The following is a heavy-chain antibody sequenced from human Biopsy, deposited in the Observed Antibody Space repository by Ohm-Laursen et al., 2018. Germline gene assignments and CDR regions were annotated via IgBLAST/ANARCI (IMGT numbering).Heavy chain of an antibody. V-gene: IGHV4-59*08. CDR1: GGSISSYY. D-gene: IGHD1-26*01. CDR3: ARHAPSYSGSYWRYFDL. J-gene: IGHJ2*01. Sequence: GTLSHTCTVSGGSISSYYWSWIRQPPGKGLEWIGYIYYTGSTNYNPSLKSQVTISVDTSMNHLSLRLTSVTAADTAVYYCARHAPSYSGSYWRYFDLWGRGTLVTVSS. CDR2: IYYTGST.